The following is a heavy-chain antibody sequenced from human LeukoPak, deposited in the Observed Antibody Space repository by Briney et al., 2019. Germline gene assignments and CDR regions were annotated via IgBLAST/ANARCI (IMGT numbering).Heavy chain of an antibody. V-gene: IGHV4-59*10. CDR3: ARVRGSSGSYEYYHYMDV. CDR1: GGSFSGYY. Sequence: SETLSLTCAVYGGSFSGYYWSWIRQPAGKGLEWIGRIYTSGSTNYNPSLKSRVTMSVDTSKKQFSLKLSSVTAADTAVYYCARVRGSSGSYEYYHYMDVWGKGTTVTISS. J-gene: IGHJ6*03. CDR2: IYTSGST. D-gene: IGHD1-26*01.